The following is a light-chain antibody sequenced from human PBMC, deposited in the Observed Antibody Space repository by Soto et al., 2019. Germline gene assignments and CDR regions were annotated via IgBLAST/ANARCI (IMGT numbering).Light chain of an antibody. CDR1: QGISSY. CDR2: AAS. V-gene: IGKV1-8*01. CDR3: QQYYSYST. J-gene: IGKJ1*01. Sequence: AIRMTQSPSSLSASTGDRVTITCRASQGISSYLAWYQQKPGKAPKLLIYAASTLQSGVPSRFSGSGSGTDFTLTISCLQSDDFATYSCQQYYSYSTFGQGTKVEIK.